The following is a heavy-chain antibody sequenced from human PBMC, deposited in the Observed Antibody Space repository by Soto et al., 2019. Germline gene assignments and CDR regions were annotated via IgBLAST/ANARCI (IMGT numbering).Heavy chain of an antibody. J-gene: IGHJ4*02. CDR1: GFIVSSNC. Sequence: GGSLRLSCAASGFIVSSNCMSWVRQAPGKGLEWVSVIFTGGATDYADSVKGRFTMSRDISKNTLYLQMNSLRVDDTAVYFCVKEFKGAFDHWGPGTLVTVSS. D-gene: IGHD3-16*01. CDR2: IFTGGAT. V-gene: IGHV3-53*01. CDR3: VKEFKGAFDH.